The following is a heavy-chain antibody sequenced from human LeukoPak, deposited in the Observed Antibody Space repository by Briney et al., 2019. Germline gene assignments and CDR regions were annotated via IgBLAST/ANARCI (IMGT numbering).Heavy chain of an antibody. V-gene: IGHV3-74*01. D-gene: IGHD3-16*01. CDR3: ARDWAWGGFDH. Sequence: GGSLRLSCEDSGFSFSSYWMHWVRQAPGKGLAWVSRIRTDGGTKYYADSVKGRFTVSRDNARNTLYLQMDSLRVDDTAVYYCARDWAWGGFDHWGQGTLVTVSS. CDR2: IRTDGGTK. CDR1: GFSFSSYW. J-gene: IGHJ4*02.